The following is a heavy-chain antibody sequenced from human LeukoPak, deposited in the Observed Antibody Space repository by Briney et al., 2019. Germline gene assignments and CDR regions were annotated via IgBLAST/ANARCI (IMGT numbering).Heavy chain of an antibody. CDR2: IYYGGST. CDR1: GDSISGYY. Sequence: SETLSLTCTVSGDSISGYYWIWIRQPPQKGLEWIAYIYYGGSTNYNPSLKSRVTISVDTSKNQFSLKLSSVTAADTAVYYCARATVEMATINWFDPWGQGTLVTVSS. D-gene: IGHD5-24*01. J-gene: IGHJ5*02. V-gene: IGHV4-59*08. CDR3: ARATVEMATINWFDP.